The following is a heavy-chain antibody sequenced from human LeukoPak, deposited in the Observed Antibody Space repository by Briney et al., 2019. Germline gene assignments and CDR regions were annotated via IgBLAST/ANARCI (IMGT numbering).Heavy chain of an antibody. CDR2: IYTSGST. V-gene: IGHV4-4*07. CDR1: GGSISSYY. D-gene: IGHD3-16*02. J-gene: IGHJ4*02. Sequence: PSETLSLTCTVSGGSISSYYWSWIRQPAGKGLEWIGRIYTSGSTNYNPSLKSRVTISVDTSKNQFSLKLSSVTAADTAVYYCASSSDYVWGSYRPNYWGQGTLVTVSS. CDR3: ASSSDYVWGSYRPNY.